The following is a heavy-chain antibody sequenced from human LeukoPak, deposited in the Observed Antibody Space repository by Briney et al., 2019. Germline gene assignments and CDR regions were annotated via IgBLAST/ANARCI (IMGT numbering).Heavy chain of an antibody. V-gene: IGHV3-20*04. CDR1: GFTFDDYG. J-gene: IGHJ5*02. CDR2: INWNGGST. D-gene: IGHD5-18*01. Sequence: GGSLRLSCAASGFTFDDYGMSWVRQAPGKGLEWVSGINWNGGSTGYADSVKGRFTISRDNAKNSLYLQMNSLRAEDTAVYYCARGGYSYGFISIPTNWFDPWGQGTLVTVSS. CDR3: ARGGYSYGFISIPTNWFDP.